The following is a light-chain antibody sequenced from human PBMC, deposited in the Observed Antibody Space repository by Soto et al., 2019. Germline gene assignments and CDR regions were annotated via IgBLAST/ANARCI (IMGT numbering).Light chain of an antibody. V-gene: IGKV1-39*01. CDR1: QSIGTF. Sequence: TQMTQSPSSLSASVGDRVSITCRASQSIGTFLNWYQQKPGEAPNLLIHTSFTLYSGVPSRFSGTGSGTDFTLTISSLQPEDFATYYCQQSYSNPTFGQGTKVDI. J-gene: IGKJ1*01. CDR3: QQSYSNPT. CDR2: TSF.